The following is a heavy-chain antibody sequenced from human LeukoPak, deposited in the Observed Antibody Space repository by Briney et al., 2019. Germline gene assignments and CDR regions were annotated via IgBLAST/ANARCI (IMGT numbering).Heavy chain of an antibody. J-gene: IGHJ4*02. Sequence: PGGSPRLSCASSGFTFSSYSMNWVRQAPGRGLEWVSYISSSSSTIYYADAVKGRFTISRDNAKNSLYLQMNSLRAEDTAVYYCARGYYDFWSGYYTDFDYWGQGTLVTVSS. V-gene: IGHV3-48*01. CDR2: ISSSSSTI. CDR3: ARGYYDFWSGYYTDFDY. D-gene: IGHD3-3*01. CDR1: GFTFSSYS.